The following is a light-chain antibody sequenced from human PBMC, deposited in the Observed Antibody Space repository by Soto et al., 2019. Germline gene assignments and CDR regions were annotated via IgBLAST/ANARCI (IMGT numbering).Light chain of an antibody. CDR1: QSVRSD. J-gene: IGKJ5*01. V-gene: IGKV3-15*01. CDR3: QQYNNWVVT. Sequence: EIVMTQSPGTLSVAPGERATLSCRASQSVRSDVAWYQHKPGQAPRLLIYGASTRATGIPARFIGGGSETEFTLTISSLQSEDFAIYYCQQYNNWVVTFGQGTRLEIK. CDR2: GAS.